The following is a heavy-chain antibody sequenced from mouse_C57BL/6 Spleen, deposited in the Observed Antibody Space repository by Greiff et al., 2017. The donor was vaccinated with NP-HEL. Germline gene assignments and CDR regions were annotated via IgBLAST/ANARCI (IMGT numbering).Heavy chain of an antibody. Sequence: QVQLQQPGAELVRPGTSVKLSCKASGYTFTSYWMPWVKQRPGQGLEWIGVIDPSDSYTNYIQKFKGQATLTVDTSSSTAYMQLSSLTSEDAAVYYCASYSSCGGWYFDVWGTGTTVTVSS. CDR3: ASYSSCGGWYFDV. V-gene: IGHV1-59*01. D-gene: IGHD1-1*01. J-gene: IGHJ1*03. CDR2: IDPSDSYT. CDR1: GYTFTSYW.